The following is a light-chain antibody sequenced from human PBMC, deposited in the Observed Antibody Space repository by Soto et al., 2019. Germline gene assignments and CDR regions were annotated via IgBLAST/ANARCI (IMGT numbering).Light chain of an antibody. Sequence: QSVLTQPPSVSGAPGQRVTISCTGSSSNIGAGYDVHWYQQLPGTAPKLLIYGNSARPSGVPDRFSGSQSGTSASLAITGLQAEDEADSYCQSYDSSLSGSVFGGGTKLTVL. J-gene: IGLJ3*02. V-gene: IGLV1-40*01. CDR2: GNS. CDR1: SSNIGAGYD. CDR3: QSYDSSLSGSV.